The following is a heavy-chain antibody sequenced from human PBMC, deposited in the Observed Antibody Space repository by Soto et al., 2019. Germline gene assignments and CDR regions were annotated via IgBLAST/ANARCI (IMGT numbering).Heavy chain of an antibody. J-gene: IGHJ6*02. CDR3: ARAMPGMDV. Sequence: QAQLAESGGGVVQPGRSLRLSCAASGFTLSDFAMHWVRQAPGKGLEWVALISNDGGYQHYGDSVRGRFTISRDNSKHMLYLQMTSRTLEDTAVYYCARAMPGMDVWGQGTTVTVSS. CDR2: ISNDGGYQ. D-gene: IGHD2-2*01. V-gene: IGHV3-30-3*01. CDR1: GFTLSDFA.